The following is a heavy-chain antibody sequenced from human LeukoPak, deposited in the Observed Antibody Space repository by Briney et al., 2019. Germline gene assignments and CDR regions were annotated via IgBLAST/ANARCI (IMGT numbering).Heavy chain of an antibody. Sequence: GGSLRLYCAASGFTCSSYGMHWVRQAPGKGLVGGAFIRYDGSNKYYADSGKGRFTISRDNSKNTLYLQMNSLRAEDTAVYYCAKDSGGYCSGGSCYGNDYWGQGTLVTVSS. J-gene: IGHJ4*02. CDR3: AKDSGGYCSGGSCYGNDY. CDR2: IRYDGSNK. D-gene: IGHD2-15*01. CDR1: GFTCSSYG. V-gene: IGHV3-30*02.